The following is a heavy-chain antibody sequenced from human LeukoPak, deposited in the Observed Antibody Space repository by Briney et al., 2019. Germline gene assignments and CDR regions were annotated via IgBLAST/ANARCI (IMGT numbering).Heavy chain of an antibody. Sequence: PGRSLRLSCAASGFTFSSYGMHWVRQAPGKGLEWVAVIWYDGSNKYYADSVKGRFTISRDNAKNSLYLQMNSLRAEDTAVYYCARDSGGSVDYWGQGTLVTVSS. CDR1: GFTFSSYG. CDR3: ARDSGGSVDY. J-gene: IGHJ4*02. D-gene: IGHD3-10*01. CDR2: IWYDGSNK. V-gene: IGHV3-33*01.